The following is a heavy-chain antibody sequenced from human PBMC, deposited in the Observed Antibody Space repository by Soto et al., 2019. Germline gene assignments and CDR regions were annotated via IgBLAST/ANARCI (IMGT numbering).Heavy chain of an antibody. J-gene: IGHJ5*02. D-gene: IGHD4-17*01. CDR3: ASGGDYTWHT. CDR1: GGSVSGDSW. Sequence: QVQLQESGPGLVKPSGTLSLTCAVSGGSVSGDSWWSWVRQPPGKGLEWIGEIFRSGTTNYNPSLKSRITIAIDKSKNQVSLKLTSVTAADTAVYYCASGGDYTWHTWGQGTLVTVSS. CDR2: IFRSGTT. V-gene: IGHV4-4*02.